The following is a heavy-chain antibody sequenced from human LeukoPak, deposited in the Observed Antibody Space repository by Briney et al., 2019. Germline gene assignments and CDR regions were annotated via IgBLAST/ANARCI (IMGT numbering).Heavy chain of an antibody. CDR2: IHTSDNT. V-gene: IGHV3-53*01. Sequence: GSLRLSCAASGFIVSGKYMSWVRQAPGKGLEWVSGIHTSDNTFYADSVKGRFSISRDTSKNTLNLQMNTLRAEDTAVYYCATRIGAGGLFYFDYWGQGTLVTVSS. CDR1: GFIVSGKY. CDR3: ATRIGAGGLFYFDY. J-gene: IGHJ4*02. D-gene: IGHD6-13*01.